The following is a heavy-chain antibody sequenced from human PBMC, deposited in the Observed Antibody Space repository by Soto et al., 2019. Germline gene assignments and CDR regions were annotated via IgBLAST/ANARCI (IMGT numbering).Heavy chain of an antibody. CDR3: AKVVKSMIRGNIWTADFYYYGMDV. V-gene: IGHV3-23*01. CDR2: ISNNGGST. Sequence: EVQLLESGGGLVQPGGSLRLSCAASGFTFSSYAMSWVRQAPGKGLEWVSGISNNGGSTYYADSVKGRFTLSRDNSESTLYLQMNSLRADDTAVYYCAKVVKSMIRGNIWTADFYYYGMDVWGQGTTVTVSS. CDR1: GFTFSSYA. D-gene: IGHD3-9*01. J-gene: IGHJ6*02.